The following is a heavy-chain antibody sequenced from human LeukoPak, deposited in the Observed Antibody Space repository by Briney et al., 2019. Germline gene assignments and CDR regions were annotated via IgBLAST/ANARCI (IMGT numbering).Heavy chain of an antibody. V-gene: IGHV3-23*01. D-gene: IGHD5-24*01. Sequence: GGSLRLSCAASGFTFSSYAMSWVRQAPGKGLEWFSTISGSGGSTYYADSVRGRFTISRDNSRNTVYLQMNSLRAEDTAVYYCANDDRWLQFCCWGQGTLVTVSA. CDR1: GFTFSSYA. CDR3: ANDDRWLQFCC. J-gene: IGHJ4*02. CDR2: ISGSGGST.